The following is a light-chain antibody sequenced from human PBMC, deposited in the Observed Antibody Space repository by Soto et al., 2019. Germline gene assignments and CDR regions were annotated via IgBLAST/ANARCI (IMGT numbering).Light chain of an antibody. Sequence: DIQMTQSPSTLSASVGDRVTITCRASQSVTSRLAWYQQKPGKAPKLLIYGASNLESGVPSRFSGSGSGTEFTLTISSLQPDDFATYYCQQYNSYSLTFRGGTTVEIK. V-gene: IGKV1-5*01. CDR2: GAS. CDR1: QSVTSR. J-gene: IGKJ4*01. CDR3: QQYNSYSLT.